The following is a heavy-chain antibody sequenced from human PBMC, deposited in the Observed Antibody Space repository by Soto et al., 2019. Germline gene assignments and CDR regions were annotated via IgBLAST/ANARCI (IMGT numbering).Heavy chain of an antibody. D-gene: IGHD1-26*01. V-gene: IGHV3-30*18. J-gene: IGHJ6*02. CDR3: AKVPPWAILNGMDV. Sequence: PGGSLRLSCAASGFTFSSYGMHWVRQAPGKGLEWVGVISYDGSNKYYADSVKGRFTISRDNSKNSLYLQMTILTAEDTAVYYCAKVPPWAILNGMDVWGQGTTVTVSS. CDR2: ISYDGSNK. CDR1: GFTFSSYG.